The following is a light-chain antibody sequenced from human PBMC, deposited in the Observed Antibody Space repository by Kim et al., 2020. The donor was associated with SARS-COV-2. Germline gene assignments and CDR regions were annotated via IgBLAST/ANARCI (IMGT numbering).Light chain of an antibody. J-gene: IGKJ1*01. CDR2: KAS. V-gene: IGKV1-5*03. Sequence: DIQMTQSPSTLSASVGDRVTITCRASQSISSWLAWYQQKPGKARKLLISKASSLESGVPSRFSGSGSGTEFTLTISSLQPDDFATYYCQQYISYPWTFGQGTKVDIK. CDR3: QQYISYPWT. CDR1: QSISSW.